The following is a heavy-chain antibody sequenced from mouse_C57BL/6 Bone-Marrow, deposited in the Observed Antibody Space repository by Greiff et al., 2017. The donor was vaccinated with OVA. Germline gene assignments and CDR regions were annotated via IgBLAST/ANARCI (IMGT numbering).Heavy chain of an antibody. Sequence: VKLMESGAELVKPGASVKLSCKASGYTFTEYTIHWVKQRPGQGLEWIGWVYPGSGSIKYNEKFKDKATLTADKSSITVYMELSRLTSEDSAVYFCARHGTGTWFAYWGQGTLVTVSA. D-gene: IGHD4-1*01. V-gene: IGHV1-62-2*01. J-gene: IGHJ3*01. CDR1: GYTFTEYT. CDR3: ARHGTGTWFAY. CDR2: VYPGSGSI.